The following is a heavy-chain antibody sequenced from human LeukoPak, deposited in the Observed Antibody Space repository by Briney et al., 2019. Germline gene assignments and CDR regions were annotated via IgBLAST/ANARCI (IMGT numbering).Heavy chain of an antibody. Sequence: DASVTVSCKASGYTFTGYYMHWVRQAPGQGLEWMGWINPNSGGTNYAQKFQGRVTMTRDTSISTAYMELSRLRSDDTAVYYCATFGPLRDGYNPWFDYWGQGTLVTVSS. J-gene: IGHJ4*02. CDR2: INPNSGGT. CDR3: ATFGPLRDGYNPWFDY. CDR1: GYTFTGYY. D-gene: IGHD5-24*01. V-gene: IGHV1-2*02.